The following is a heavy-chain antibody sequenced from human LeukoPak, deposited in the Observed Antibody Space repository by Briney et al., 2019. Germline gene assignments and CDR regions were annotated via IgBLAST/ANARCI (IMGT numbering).Heavy chain of an antibody. J-gene: IGHJ6*02. CDR3: ARDNMVRGPTYYYCGMDV. Sequence: PSETLSLTCTVSGGSISSSSYYWGWIRQPPGKGLEWIGSIYYSGSTYYNPSLKSRVTISVDTSKNQFSLKLSSVTAADTAVYYCARDNMVRGPTYYYCGMDVWGQGTTVTVSS. V-gene: IGHV4-39*07. CDR2: IYYSGST. D-gene: IGHD3-10*01. CDR1: GGSISSSSYY.